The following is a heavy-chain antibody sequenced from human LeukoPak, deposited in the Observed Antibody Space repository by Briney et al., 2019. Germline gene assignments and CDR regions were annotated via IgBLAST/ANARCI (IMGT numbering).Heavy chain of an antibody. J-gene: IGHJ4*02. CDR1: GFTFSSYA. V-gene: IGHV3-9*01. D-gene: IGHD6-13*01. Sequence: PGGSLRLSCAASGFTFSSYAMHWVRHAPGKGLEWVSGIGWNSGGIVYADSVKGRFTISRDNAKNSLYLQMNSLGAEDTALYYCVKVTAAGFVDHWGQGTLVTVSS. CDR3: VKVTAAGFVDH. CDR2: IGWNSGGI.